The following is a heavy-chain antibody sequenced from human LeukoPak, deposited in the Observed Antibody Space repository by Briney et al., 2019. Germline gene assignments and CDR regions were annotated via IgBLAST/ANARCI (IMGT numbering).Heavy chain of an antibody. CDR1: GGTFSSYA. Sequence: SVKVSCKASGGTFSSYAISWVRQAPGQGLEWMGGIIPIFGTANYAQKFQGRVTITTDESTSTAYVELSSLRSEDTAVYYCASGIRFLEWLFADDYWGQGTLVTVSS. CDR2: IIPIFGTA. J-gene: IGHJ4*02. CDR3: ASGIRFLEWLFADDY. D-gene: IGHD3-3*01. V-gene: IGHV1-69*05.